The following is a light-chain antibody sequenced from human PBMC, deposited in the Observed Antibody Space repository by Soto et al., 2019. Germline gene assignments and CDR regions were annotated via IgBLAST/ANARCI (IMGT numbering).Light chain of an antibody. CDR2: KAS. V-gene: IGKV1-5*03. Sequence: DIQMTQSPSTLSASVGDRVTITCRASQSISTWLAWYQQKPGKAPNLLIYKASTIDSGVTSRFSGSGSGTEFTLTIGSLQPNEFATYYCQQYNSYSRTFGKGTKVEIK. CDR3: QQYNSYSRT. J-gene: IGKJ1*01. CDR1: QSISTW.